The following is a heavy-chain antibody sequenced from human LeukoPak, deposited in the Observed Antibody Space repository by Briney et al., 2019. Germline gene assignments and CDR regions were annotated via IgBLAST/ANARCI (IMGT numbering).Heavy chain of an antibody. Sequence: GASVKVSCKASGYTFTSYYMHWVRQAPGQGLEWMGIINPSGGSTSYAQKFQGRVTMTRDTSTSTVYMELSSLRSEDTAVYYCAREGDGGSTFLDWLIDYWGKGTTVTVSS. J-gene: IGHJ6*04. CDR3: AREGDGGSTFLDWLIDY. CDR1: GYTFTSYY. V-gene: IGHV1-46*01. D-gene: IGHD3-9*01. CDR2: INPSGGST.